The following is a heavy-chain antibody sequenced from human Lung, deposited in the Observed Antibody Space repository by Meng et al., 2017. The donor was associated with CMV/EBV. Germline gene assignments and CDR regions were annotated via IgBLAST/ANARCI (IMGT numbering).Heavy chain of an antibody. D-gene: IGHD2-21*01. Sequence: QLRESGPGLVKPSETLSLTCTGSVGSINSYYWSWIRQPPGQGLEWLGYFYYRGNSNYNPSLKSRVTISVDTSKNLFSLNLTSVTAADAALYYCARGSYLAVEGWGLGTLVTVSS. CDR2: FYYRGNS. V-gene: IGHV4-59*01. CDR1: VGSINSYY. CDR3: ARGSYLAVEG. J-gene: IGHJ4*02.